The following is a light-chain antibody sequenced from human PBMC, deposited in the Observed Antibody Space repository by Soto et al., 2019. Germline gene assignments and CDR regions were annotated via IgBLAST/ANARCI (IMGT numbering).Light chain of an antibody. CDR3: ETWDENTWV. J-gene: IGLJ3*02. CDR1: SGHSSYI. V-gene: IGLV4-60*02. Sequence: QLVLTQSSSASASLGSSVKFTCTLSSGHSSYIIAWHQQQPGKAPRYLMKLESSGSYNKGSGVPDRFSGSSSGADRYLTISNLQFEDEADYYCETWDENTWVFGGGTKVTVL. CDR2: LESSGSY.